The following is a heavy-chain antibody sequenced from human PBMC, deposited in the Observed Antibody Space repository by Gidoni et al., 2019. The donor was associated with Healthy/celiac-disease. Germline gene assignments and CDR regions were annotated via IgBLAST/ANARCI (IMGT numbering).Heavy chain of an antibody. Sequence: QVQLQESRPGLVKPSQTLSLTCTVSGGSISSGGYYWSWIRQPPGKGLEWIGYIYYSGSTYYNPSLKSRVTISVDTSKNQFSLKLSSVTAADTAVYYCARGDDFWSGYYGYWGQGTLVTVSS. CDR3: ARGDDFWSGYYGY. V-gene: IGHV4-30-4*01. D-gene: IGHD3-3*01. J-gene: IGHJ4*02. CDR2: IYYSGST. CDR1: GGSISSGGYY.